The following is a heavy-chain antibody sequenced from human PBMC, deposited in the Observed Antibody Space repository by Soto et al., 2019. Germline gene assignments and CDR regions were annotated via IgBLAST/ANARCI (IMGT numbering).Heavy chain of an antibody. J-gene: IGHJ4*02. CDR2: IYWDDDK. V-gene: IGHV2-5*05. CDR1: GFSLSTSGVG. D-gene: IGHD6-19*01. CDR3: AHRYDGYSSGWYLYFDY. Sequence: QITLKESGPPLVKPTQTLTLTCTFSGFSLSTSGVGVGWIRQPPGKALEWLALIYWDDDKRYGPCLKSRLTITKDPSKNQVVLTMTNMDPVHTATYYCAHRYDGYSSGWYLYFDYWCQGTLVTVSS.